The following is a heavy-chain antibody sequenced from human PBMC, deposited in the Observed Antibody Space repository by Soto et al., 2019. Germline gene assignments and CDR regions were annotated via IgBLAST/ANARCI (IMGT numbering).Heavy chain of an antibody. CDR1: GYTFTSYD. J-gene: IGHJ4*02. CDR2: MNPNSGNT. D-gene: IGHD3-10*01. Sequence: ASVKVSCKASGYTFTSYDINWVRQATGQGLEWMGWMNPNSGNTGYAQKFQGRVTMTRNTSISTAYMELSSLRSEDTAVYYCALHQFGELWAPEIGGDYWGQGTLVTVSS. CDR3: ALHQFGELWAPEIGGDY. V-gene: IGHV1-8*01.